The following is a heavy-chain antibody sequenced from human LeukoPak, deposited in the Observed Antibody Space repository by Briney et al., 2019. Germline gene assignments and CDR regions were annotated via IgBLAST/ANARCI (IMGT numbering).Heavy chain of an antibody. D-gene: IGHD6-19*01. Sequence: ASVKVSCKASGYTFTGYYMHWVRQAPGQGLEWMGRINPNSGGTNYAQKFQGRVTMTRDTSISTAYMELSRLRSDHTAVYYCARGGDSSGWHDGGFDYWGQGTLVTVSS. CDR2: INPNSGGT. CDR1: GYTFTGYY. J-gene: IGHJ4*02. V-gene: IGHV1-2*06. CDR3: ARGGDSSGWHDGGFDY.